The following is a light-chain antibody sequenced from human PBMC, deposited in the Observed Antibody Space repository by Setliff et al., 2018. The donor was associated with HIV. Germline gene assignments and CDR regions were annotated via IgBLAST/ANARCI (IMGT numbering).Light chain of an antibody. V-gene: IGKV1-5*03. CDR1: QNINSW. J-gene: IGKJ1*01. CDR2: KAS. CDR3: QQYKTYSWT. Sequence: DIRMTQSPPTLSASVGDRANITCRASQNINSWLAWYQQRPGKAPKLLIYKASSLESGVPSRFSGSGSGTEFALTISSLQPDDFATYFCQQYKTYSWTFGPGTK.